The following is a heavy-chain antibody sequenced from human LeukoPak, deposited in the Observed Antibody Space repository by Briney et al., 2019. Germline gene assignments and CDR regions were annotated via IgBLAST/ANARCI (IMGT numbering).Heavy chain of an antibody. V-gene: IGHV3-30*03. CDR1: GFTFSSYG. CDR3: VRVSSLSGWPY. D-gene: IGHD6-19*01. Sequence: GGSLRLSCAASGFTFSSYGMHWVRQAPGKGLEWVAVISYDGSNKYYADSVKGRFTISRDNSKNTLYLQMNSLRAEDTAVYYCVRVSSLSGWPYWGQGTLVTVSS. J-gene: IGHJ4*02. CDR2: ISYDGSNK.